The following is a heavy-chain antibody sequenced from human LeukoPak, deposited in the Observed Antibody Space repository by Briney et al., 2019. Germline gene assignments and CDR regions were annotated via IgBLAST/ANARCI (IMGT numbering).Heavy chain of an antibody. CDR2: VNSDGSST. D-gene: IGHD5-24*01. Sequence: GGSLRLSCAASGFTFNTYWMHWVRQAPGKGLVWVSRVNSDGSSTSYADSVKGRFTISRDNAKNSLYLQMNSLRAEDTAVYYCARRKRWLQLGYYYYYYMDVWGKGTTVTVSS. J-gene: IGHJ6*03. CDR1: GFTFNTYW. V-gene: IGHV3-74*01. CDR3: ARRKRWLQLGYYYYYYMDV.